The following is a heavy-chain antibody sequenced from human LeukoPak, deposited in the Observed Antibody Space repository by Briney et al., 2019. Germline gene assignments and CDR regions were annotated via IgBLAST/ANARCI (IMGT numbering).Heavy chain of an antibody. J-gene: IGHJ4*02. CDR2: ISYDGSNK. CDR3: VRSLQKFGTRDY. V-gene: IGHV3-30*04. Sequence: PGRSLRLSCAASGFTFNRYALHWVRQAPGKGLEWVAVISYDGSNKYYADSVKGRFTISRDNSKNTLYLQMNSLTAEDTALYYCVRSLQKFGTRDYWGQGTLVTASS. CDR1: GFTFNRYA. D-gene: IGHD3-10*01.